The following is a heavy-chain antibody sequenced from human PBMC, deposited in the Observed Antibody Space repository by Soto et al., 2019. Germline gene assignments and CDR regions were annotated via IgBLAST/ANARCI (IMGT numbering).Heavy chain of an antibody. CDR3: ARRRGYSSGWYRKDY. Sequence: QVQLVQSGAEVRKPGASVKVSGRALVYPFTGYVFAGVRKAPGQGLGWMGWISAYNGNTNYAQKLQGRVTMTTDTSTSTAYMELRSLRSDDTAVYYCARRRGYSSGWYRKDYWGQGTLVTVSS. CDR1: VYPFTGYV. J-gene: IGHJ4*02. CDR2: ISAYNGNT. V-gene: IGHV1-18*04. D-gene: IGHD6-19*01.